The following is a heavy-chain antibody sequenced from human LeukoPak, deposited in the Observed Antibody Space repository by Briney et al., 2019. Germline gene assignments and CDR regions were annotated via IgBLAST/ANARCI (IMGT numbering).Heavy chain of an antibody. D-gene: IGHD2-15*01. J-gene: IGHJ6*02. CDR2: IYPGDSDT. CDR1: GYSFTNYW. Sequence: GESLEISCKGSGYSFTNYWIGWVRQMPGKGLEWMGIIYPGDSDTRYSPSFQGQVTISADKSISTAYLQWSSLKASDTAMYYCARQLVVVAATSYYCYYGMDVWGQGTTVTVSS. V-gene: IGHV5-51*01. CDR3: ARQLVVVAATSYYCYYGMDV.